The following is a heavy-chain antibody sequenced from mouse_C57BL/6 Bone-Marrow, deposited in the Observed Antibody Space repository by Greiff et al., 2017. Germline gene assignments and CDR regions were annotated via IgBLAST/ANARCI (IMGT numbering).Heavy chain of an antibody. CDR2: IDPEDGDT. Sequence: EVQLQQSGAELVKPGASVKLSCTASGFTFNDYYMHWVQQRPEQGLEWIGKIDPEDGDTKYAPKFKGKATMTADTSSNTACLQLSSLTSEDTAVYYCTLCSFEVWGTGTTVTVSS. CDR1: GFTFNDYY. CDR3: TLCSFEV. V-gene: IGHV14-1*01. J-gene: IGHJ1*03.